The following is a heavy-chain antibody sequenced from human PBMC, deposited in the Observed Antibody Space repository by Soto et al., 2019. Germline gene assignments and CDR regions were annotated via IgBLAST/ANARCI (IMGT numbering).Heavy chain of an antibody. CDR2: IYSGGST. D-gene: IGHD3-9*01. CDR1: GFTVSSNY. CDR3: ARDGIYDILTGYYGY. V-gene: IGHV3-66*01. Sequence: EVQLVESGGGLVQPGGSLRLSCAASGFTVSSNYMSWVRQAPGKGLEWVSVIYSGGSTYYADPVKGRFTISRDNSKNTLYLQMNSLRAEDTAVYYCARDGIYDILTGYYGYWGQGTLVTVSS. J-gene: IGHJ4*02.